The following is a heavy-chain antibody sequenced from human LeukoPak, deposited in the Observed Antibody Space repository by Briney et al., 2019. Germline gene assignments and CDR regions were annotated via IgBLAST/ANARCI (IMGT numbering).Heavy chain of an antibody. J-gene: IGHJ4*02. Sequence: GGSLRLSCAASGFTFSSAWMSWVRQAPGKGLEWIAYITTTGDRIQYADSVRGRFTISRDNTKNSLYLQLNSQRADDTAIYYCVRDTKDYWGQGTLVTVSS. CDR3: VRDTKDY. V-gene: IGHV3-48*03. D-gene: IGHD2-8*01. CDR1: GFTFSSAW. CDR2: ITTTGDRI.